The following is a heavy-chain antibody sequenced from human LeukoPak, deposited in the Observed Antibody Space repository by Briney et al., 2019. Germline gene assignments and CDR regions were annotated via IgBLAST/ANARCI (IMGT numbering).Heavy chain of an antibody. CDR2: ISGSGGGT. D-gene: IGHD1-26*01. J-gene: IGHJ3*02. V-gene: IGHV3-23*01. CDR3: AKGRSESYYDAFDI. Sequence: GGSLRLSCAASGFNFSTFAMNWVRQAPGKGLEWVSGISGSGGGTYYADSVKGRFTISRDNSKNTLYLQMNSLRAEDTAIYYCAKGRSESYYDAFDIWGQGTMVTVSS. CDR1: GFNFSTFA.